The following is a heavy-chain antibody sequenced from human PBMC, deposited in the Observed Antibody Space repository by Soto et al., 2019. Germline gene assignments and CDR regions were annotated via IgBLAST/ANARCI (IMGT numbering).Heavy chain of an antibody. CDR3: ARVANYDILTGYYNSYCFAY. V-gene: IGHV4-59*01. CDR2: IYYSGST. CDR1: GGSISSYY. J-gene: IGHJ4*02. Sequence: SETLSLTCTVSGGSISSYYWSWIWQPPGKGLEWIGYIYYSGSTNYNPSLKSRVTISVDTSKNQFSLKLSSVTAADTAVYYCARVANYDILTGYYNSYCFAYWGQGTLVNFSS. D-gene: IGHD3-9*01.